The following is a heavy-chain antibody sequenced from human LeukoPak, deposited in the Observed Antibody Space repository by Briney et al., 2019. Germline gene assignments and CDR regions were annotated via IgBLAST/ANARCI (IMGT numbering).Heavy chain of an antibody. CDR1: GGSISSSSYY. CDR2: IYYSGST. J-gene: IGHJ6*03. CDR3: ARAIAARDYYYYMDV. V-gene: IGHV4-39*07. Sequence: SSETLSLTCTVSGGSISSSSYYWGWIRQPPGKGLEWIGSIYYSGSTYYNPSLKSRVTISVDTSKNQFSLKLSSVTAADTAVYYCARAIAARDYYYYMDVWGKGTTVTVSS. D-gene: IGHD6-6*01.